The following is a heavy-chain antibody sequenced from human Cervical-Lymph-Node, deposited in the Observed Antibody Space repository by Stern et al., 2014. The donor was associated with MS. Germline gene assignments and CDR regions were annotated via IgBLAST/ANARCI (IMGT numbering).Heavy chain of an antibody. V-gene: IGHV1-2*06. J-gene: IGHJ4*02. D-gene: IGHD6-19*01. CDR3: ARVGFEGAVANDF. CDR1: GYTFTAYY. CDR2: INPNSGDT. Sequence: VQLVQSGAEVKKPGASVKVSCKASGYTFTAYYLHWVRQAPGQGLEWMGRINPNSGDTNYAQKFQGRVTMTRDTSMGTAYMELSSLRSDDTAVYYCARVGFEGAVANDFWGQGTLVTVSS.